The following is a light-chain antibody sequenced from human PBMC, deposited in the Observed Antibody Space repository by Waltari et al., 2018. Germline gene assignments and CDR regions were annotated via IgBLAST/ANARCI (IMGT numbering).Light chain of an antibody. Sequence: VMSQSPVSLPVTLGQSASISFWSNQSLVFSDGITYLNWFHQRPGQSPRRLISKVSHRDAGVPDRFSGSGSDTTFALTIDKMEAEDVGIYYCMHTAKWPFTFGGGTKVEI. CDR2: KVS. CDR3: MHTAKWPFT. V-gene: IGKV2-30*01. J-gene: IGKJ4*01. CDR1: QSLVFSDGITY.